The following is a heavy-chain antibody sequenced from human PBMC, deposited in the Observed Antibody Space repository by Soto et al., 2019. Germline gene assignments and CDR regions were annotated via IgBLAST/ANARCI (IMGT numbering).Heavy chain of an antibody. Sequence: SETLSLTCAVSGYSISSGYYWGWIRQPPGKGLEWIGSIYHSGSTYYNPSLKSRVSISVDTSKNQFSLRLSPVTAADTAMYYCARRHSSSWYGLDYWGQGTLVTVSS. CDR3: ARRHSSSWYGLDY. J-gene: IGHJ4*02. CDR2: IYHSGST. D-gene: IGHD6-13*01. CDR1: GYSISSGYY. V-gene: IGHV4-38-2*01.